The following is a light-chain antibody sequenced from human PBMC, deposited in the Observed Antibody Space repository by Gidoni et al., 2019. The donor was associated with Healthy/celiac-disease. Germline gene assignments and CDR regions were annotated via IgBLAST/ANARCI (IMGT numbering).Light chain of an antibody. J-gene: IGKJ2*04. V-gene: IGKV1-39*01. CDR3: QQSYSTPCS. CDR2: AAS. CDR1: QSISSY. Sequence: IQMTQSPSSLSAYVGDRVTITCRASQSISSYLNWYQQKPGKAPKRLIYAASSLQSGVPSRFSGSGSGTDFTLTISSLQPEDFATYYCQQSYSTPCSFGQGTKLEIK.